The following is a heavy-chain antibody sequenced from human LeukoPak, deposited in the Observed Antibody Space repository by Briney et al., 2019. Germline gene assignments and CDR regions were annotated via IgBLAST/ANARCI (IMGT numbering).Heavy chain of an antibody. CDR1: GFAFSSYA. CDR2: ISGSGGST. V-gene: IGHV3-23*01. J-gene: IGHJ4*02. D-gene: IGHD3-3*01. Sequence: GGSLRLSCAASGFAFSSYAMSWVRQAPRKGLEWVSAISGSGGSTYYADSVKGRFTISRDNSKNTLYLQMNGLRADDTAVYYCAKRSGGPSPFDYWGQGALVTVSS. CDR3: AKRSGGPSPFDY.